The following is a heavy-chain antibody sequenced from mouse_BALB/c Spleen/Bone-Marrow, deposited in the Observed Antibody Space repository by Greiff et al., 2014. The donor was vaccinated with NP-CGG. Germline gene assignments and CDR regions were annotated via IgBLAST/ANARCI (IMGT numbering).Heavy chain of an antibody. V-gene: IGHV2-9*02. J-gene: IGHJ4*01. D-gene: IGHD2-1*01. Sequence: VQLQESGPGLVAPSQSLSITCTVSGFSLTSYGVHWVRQPPGKGLEWLGVIWAGGSTNYNSALMSRLSINKDNSKSQVFLKMNSLQTDGTAMYYCARDRGRNFYAMDYWGQGTSVTVSS. CDR1: GFSLTSYG. CDR3: ARDRGRNFYAMDY. CDR2: IWAGGST.